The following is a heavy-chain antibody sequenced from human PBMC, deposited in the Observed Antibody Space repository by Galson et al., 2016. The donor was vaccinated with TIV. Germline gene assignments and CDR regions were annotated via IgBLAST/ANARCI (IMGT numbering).Heavy chain of an antibody. CDR2: IMPIFDKP. CDR3: ARGGGTYYQTYWYFNH. J-gene: IGHJ2*01. Sequence: SVKVSCKASGDVFINYPISWVRQAPGQGLEWMGGIMPIFDKPTYAQKFQGRVTITTDKSTSTTYMVLGSLRSEDTAVYYCARGGGTYYQTYWYFNHWVRGTLVTVSS. V-gene: IGHV1-69*05. CDR1: GDVFINYP. D-gene: IGHD2-2*01.